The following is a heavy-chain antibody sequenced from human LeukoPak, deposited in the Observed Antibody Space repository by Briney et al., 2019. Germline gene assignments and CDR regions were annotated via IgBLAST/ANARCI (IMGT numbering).Heavy chain of an antibody. CDR2: ISAYNGNT. D-gene: IGHD6-19*01. CDR1: GYTLTELS. J-gene: IGHJ4*02. CDR3: ARGHSSGRYYFDY. Sequence: ASVKVSCKVSGYTLTELSMHWVRQAPGQGLERMGWISAYNGNTNYAQKLQGRVTMTTDTSTSTAYMELRSLRSDDTAVYYCARGHSSGRYYFDYWGQGTLVTVSS. V-gene: IGHV1-18*01.